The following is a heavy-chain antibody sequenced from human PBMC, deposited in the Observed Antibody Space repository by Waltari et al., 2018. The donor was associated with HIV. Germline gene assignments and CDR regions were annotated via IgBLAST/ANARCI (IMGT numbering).Heavy chain of an antibody. CDR1: HDSVTNNYYY. Sequence: QVQLQESGPGLVKPSETLSLSCIVSHDSVTNNYYYWAWIRQSPGKGLEWIGSLYYRDIPFYNPSLRSRVAMSLYTSRNQFSLNLTSVTVADTAFYYCARSPFTNVASTRKLGWLDPWGQGKLVTVSS. J-gene: IGHJ5*02. CDR2: LYYRDIP. V-gene: IGHV4-39*01. D-gene: IGHD3-16*01. CDR3: ARSPFTNVASTRKLGWLDP.